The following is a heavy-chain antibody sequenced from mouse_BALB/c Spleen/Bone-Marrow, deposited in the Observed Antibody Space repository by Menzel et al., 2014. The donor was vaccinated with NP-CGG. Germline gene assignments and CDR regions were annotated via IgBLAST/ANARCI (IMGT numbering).Heavy chain of an antibody. CDR3: AREGDYDYAWFAY. V-gene: IGHV1-18*01. D-gene: IGHD2-4*01. Sequence: VQLKESGPEVVKPGASMKMSCKASGYSFTGYTMNWVKQSHGKNLEWIGLINPYNGGTHYNQKFKGKATLTVDKSSSTAYMELLSQTSEDSAVYYCAREGDYDYAWFAYWGQGTLITVSA. J-gene: IGHJ3*01. CDR1: GYSFTGYT. CDR2: INPYNGGT.